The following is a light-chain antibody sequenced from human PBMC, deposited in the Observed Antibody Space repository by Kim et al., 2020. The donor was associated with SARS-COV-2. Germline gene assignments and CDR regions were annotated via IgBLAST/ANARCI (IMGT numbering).Light chain of an antibody. Sequence: DIVMTQSPATPPVSPGERATLSCRASQSVGGNLAWYQQKPGQAPRLLIYDASTRATGVPARFSGSGSGTDFTLTISSLQSEDFAVYYCQQYSSWPPLTFGGGTKVDIK. J-gene: IGKJ4*01. CDR3: QQYSSWPPLT. CDR2: DAS. CDR1: QSVGGN. V-gene: IGKV3-15*01.